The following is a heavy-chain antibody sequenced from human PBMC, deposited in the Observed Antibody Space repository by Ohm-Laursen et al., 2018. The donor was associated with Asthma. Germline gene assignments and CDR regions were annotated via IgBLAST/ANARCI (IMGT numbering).Heavy chain of an antibody. CDR3: AKSTETTHYYSAMDV. D-gene: IGHD4-17*01. Sequence: SLRLSCTASGYTFSRYSIHWIRQIPGKGLEWVSSISGDGVSIYYADSVKGRFTISRDNSKNTLSLQLNSLRVEDTALYYCAKSTETTHYYSAMDVWGQGTTVTVSS. V-gene: IGHV3-23*01. J-gene: IGHJ6*02. CDR2: ISGDGVSI. CDR1: GYTFSRYS.